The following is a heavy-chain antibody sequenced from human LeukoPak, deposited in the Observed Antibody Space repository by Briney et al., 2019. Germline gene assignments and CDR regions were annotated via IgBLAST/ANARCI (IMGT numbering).Heavy chain of an antibody. J-gene: IGHJ4*02. Sequence: PSETLSLTCAVYGGSFSGYYWSWIRQPPGKGLEWIGEVSHSGSTNYNPSLKSRVTISLDTSKNQFSLEVKSVTAADTAVYYCARVRRFGAGQDYWGQGTLVTFSS. D-gene: IGHD3-16*01. CDR2: VSHSGST. CDR3: ARVRRFGAGQDY. V-gene: IGHV4-34*01. CDR1: GGSFSGYY.